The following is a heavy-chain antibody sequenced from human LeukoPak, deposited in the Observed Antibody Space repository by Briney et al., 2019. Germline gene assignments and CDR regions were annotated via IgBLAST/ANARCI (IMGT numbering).Heavy chain of an antibody. J-gene: IGHJ5*02. CDR2: IKQDGSEK. V-gene: IGHV3-7*01. CDR3: ARDRYCSSTSCINWFDP. Sequence: GGSLRLSCAASGFTFSSYWMSWVRRAPGKGLEWVANIKQDGSEKYYVDSVKGRFTISRDNAKNSLYLQMNSLRAEDTAVYYCARDRYCSSTSCINWFDPWGQGTLGTVSS. CDR1: GFTFSSYW. D-gene: IGHD2-2*01.